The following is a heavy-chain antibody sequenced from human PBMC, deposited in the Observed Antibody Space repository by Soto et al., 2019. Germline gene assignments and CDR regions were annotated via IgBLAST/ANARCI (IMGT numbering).Heavy chain of an antibody. Sequence: SESLSLTCTVSGGSISSYYWSWIRQPAGQGLEWIGRIYTSGSTNYNPSLKSRVTMSVDTSKNQFSLKLSSVTAADTAVYYCARDPEGNCSSTSCYTVDYWGQGTLVTVSS. CDR1: GGSISSYY. J-gene: IGHJ4*02. V-gene: IGHV4-4*07. CDR2: IYTSGST. D-gene: IGHD2-2*02. CDR3: ARDPEGNCSSTSCYTVDY.